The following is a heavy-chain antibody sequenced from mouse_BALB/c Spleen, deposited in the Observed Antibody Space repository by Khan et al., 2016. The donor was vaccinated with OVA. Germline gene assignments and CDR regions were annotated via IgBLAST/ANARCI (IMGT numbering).Heavy chain of an antibody. J-gene: IGHJ2*01. D-gene: IGHD2-14*01. CDR1: GYTFTSYW. V-gene: IGHV1-87*01. Sequence: QVQLKESGAELARPGASVKLSCKSSGYTFTSYWMQWIKQRPGQGLEWIGTIYPGDGDTRYTQKFKDKATLTADKSSNTAYMQLSNLASEDSAVYYCASYRYDYFDYWGQGTTLTGSS. CDR3: ASYRYDYFDY. CDR2: IYPGDGDT.